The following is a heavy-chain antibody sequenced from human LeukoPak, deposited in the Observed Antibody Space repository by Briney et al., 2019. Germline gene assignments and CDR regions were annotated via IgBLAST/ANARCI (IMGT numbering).Heavy chain of an antibody. J-gene: IGHJ4*02. Sequence: GGSLRLSCAASGFTFSSFAVSWVRQAPGKGLEWVSAISGNGGNTYYADSVRGRFTISRDNSKNTLYLQMNSLRAEDTAVYYCARSRGYSYGYFDYWGQGTLVTVSS. D-gene: IGHD5-18*01. CDR2: ISGNGGNT. CDR3: ARSRGYSYGYFDY. V-gene: IGHV3-23*01. CDR1: GFTFSSFA.